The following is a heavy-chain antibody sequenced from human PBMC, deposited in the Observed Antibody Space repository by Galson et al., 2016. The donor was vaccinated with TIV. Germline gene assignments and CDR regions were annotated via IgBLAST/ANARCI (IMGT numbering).Heavy chain of an antibody. CDR1: GFSFSRNV. J-gene: IGHJ6*03. V-gene: IGHV3-30-3*01. CDR3: AKGPYNYYYMDV. CDR2: VSYEGSKQ. Sequence: SLRLSCAASGFSFSRNVMHWVRQAPGKGLVWVALVSYEGSKQLYAGSVQGRFTISRDNSKNMVFLQMNSLRPEDTAVYYCAKGPYNYYYMDVWGKGTTVTVSS.